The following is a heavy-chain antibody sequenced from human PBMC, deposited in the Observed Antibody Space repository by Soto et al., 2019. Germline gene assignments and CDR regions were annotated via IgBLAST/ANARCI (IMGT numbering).Heavy chain of an antibody. CDR3: AVDWGALGAFDI. CDR1: GFTFSSYA. CDR2: ISGSGGST. V-gene: IGHV3-23*01. D-gene: IGHD3-16*01. Sequence: EVQLLESGGGLVQPGGSLRLSCAASGFTFSSYAMSWVRQAPGKGLEWVSAISGSGGSTYYADSVKGRFTISRDNSKNTPYLQMNSLRAEDTAVYYCAVDWGALGAFDIWGQGTMVTVSS. J-gene: IGHJ3*02.